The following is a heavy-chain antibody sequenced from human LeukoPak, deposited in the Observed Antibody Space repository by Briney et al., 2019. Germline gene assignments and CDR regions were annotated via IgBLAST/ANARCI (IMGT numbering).Heavy chain of an antibody. V-gene: IGHV4-39*07. Sequence: SETLSLTCTVSGGSISSSSYYWGWIRQPPGKGLEWIGSIYYSGSTNYNPSLKSRVTISVDTSKNQFSLKLSSVTAADTAVYYCASVDTAMVPLGHWGQGTLVTVSS. J-gene: IGHJ4*02. D-gene: IGHD5-18*01. CDR2: IYYSGST. CDR3: ASVDTAMVPLGH. CDR1: GGSISSSSYY.